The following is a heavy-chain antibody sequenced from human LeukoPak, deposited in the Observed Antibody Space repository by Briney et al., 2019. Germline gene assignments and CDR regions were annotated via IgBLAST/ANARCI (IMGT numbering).Heavy chain of an antibody. J-gene: IGHJ4*02. V-gene: IGHV3-23*01. Sequence: GGSLRLSCAASGFTFNNYALTWVRQTPGKGLECVSAISGDGVSPYYADSVRGRFTISRDNSKNTLYLQMKSLRAEDTAVYYCAKDLNTAMVYDYWGQGTLVTVSS. CDR2: ISGDGVSP. D-gene: IGHD5-18*01. CDR3: AKDLNTAMVYDY. CDR1: GFTFNNYA.